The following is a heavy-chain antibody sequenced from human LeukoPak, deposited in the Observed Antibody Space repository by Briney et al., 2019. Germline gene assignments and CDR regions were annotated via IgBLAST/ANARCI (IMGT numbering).Heavy chain of an antibody. CDR2: ISYDGSNK. J-gene: IGHJ3*02. V-gene: IGHV3-30*18. CDR1: GFTFSSYG. CDR3: AKDQVVAATRDAFDI. Sequence: PGGSLRLSCVASGFTFSSYGMHWVRQAPGKGLEWVALISYDGSNKYYADSVKGRFTISRDNSKNTLYLQMNSLRAEDTAVYYCAKDQVVAATRDAFDIWGQGTMVTVSS. D-gene: IGHD2-15*01.